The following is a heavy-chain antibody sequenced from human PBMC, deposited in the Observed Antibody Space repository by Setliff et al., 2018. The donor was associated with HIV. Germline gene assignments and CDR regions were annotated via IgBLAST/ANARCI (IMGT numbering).Heavy chain of an antibody. CDR3: TRKLAPGHGMDV. J-gene: IGHJ6*02. D-gene: IGHD3-3*02. Sequence: GGSLRLSCAASRFDFNNYWMCWVRQAPGKGLEWVSLMSGINDNKYYGDSVQGRFTISRDNAKNSLYLQMDSLRVEDTTVYYCTRKLAPGHGMDVWGQGTTVTVSS. V-gene: IGHV3-21*01. CDR2: MSGINDNK. CDR1: RFDFNNYW.